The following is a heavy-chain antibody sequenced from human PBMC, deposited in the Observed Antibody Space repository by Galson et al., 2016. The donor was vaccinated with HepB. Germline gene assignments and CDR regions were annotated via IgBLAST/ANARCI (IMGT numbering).Heavy chain of an antibody. CDR2: IYHTGRT. J-gene: IGHJ4*02. CDR1: GDSISRDTW. D-gene: IGHD4-23*01. Sequence: ETLSLTCAVSGDSISRDTWWSWVRQPPGKGLEWIGEIYHTGRTNYNPSPKNRVTISLDKSRNQFSLRLTSVTAADTAVYYCVGGKLASGWPYWGQGNLVRVSS. CDR3: VGGKLASGWPY. V-gene: IGHV4-4*02.